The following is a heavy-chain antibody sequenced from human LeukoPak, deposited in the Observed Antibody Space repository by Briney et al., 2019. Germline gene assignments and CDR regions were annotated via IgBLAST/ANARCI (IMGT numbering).Heavy chain of an antibody. Sequence: GGSLRLSCAASGFTFSSYWMSWVRQAPGKGLEWVATIKNDGSEKNYVDSVNGRFTISRDNAKNSLYLQMNSLRAEDTAVYYCARAGTAWGLRSYFDCWGQGTLVTVSS. CDR1: GFTFSSYW. CDR2: IKNDGSEK. CDR3: ARAGTAWGLRSYFDC. D-gene: IGHD7-27*01. V-gene: IGHV3-7*02. J-gene: IGHJ4*02.